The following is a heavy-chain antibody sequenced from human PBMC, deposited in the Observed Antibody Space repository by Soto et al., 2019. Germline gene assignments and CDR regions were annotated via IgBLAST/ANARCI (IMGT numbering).Heavy chain of an antibody. CDR2: IDTSGGVT. J-gene: IGHJ6*02. D-gene: IGHD2-2*02. CDR1: GFTFSSFF. V-gene: IGHV3-23*01. Sequence: GGSLRLSCTASGFTFSSFFMNWVRQAPGKGPEWVSGIDTSGGVTYYADSVKGRFTISRDNSKNTLYLQMNSLRAEDTAVYYCARTDAMDIVVVPAAIGYYGMDVWGQGTTVTVSS. CDR3: ARTDAMDIVVVPAAIGYYGMDV.